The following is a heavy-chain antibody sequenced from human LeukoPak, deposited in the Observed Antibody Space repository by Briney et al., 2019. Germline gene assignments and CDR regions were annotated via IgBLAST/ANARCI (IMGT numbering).Heavy chain of an antibody. Sequence: GASVKVSCKASGGTFSSYAISWVRQAPGQGLEWMGGIIPIFGTANYAQKFQGRVTITADESTSTAYMELSSLRSEDTAVYYCAREGTTYYDFWSGSHPRQNQLYNWFDPWGQGTLVTVSS. D-gene: IGHD3-3*01. J-gene: IGHJ5*02. V-gene: IGHV1-69*01. CDR1: GGTFSSYA. CDR2: IIPIFGTA. CDR3: AREGTTYYDFWSGSHPRQNQLYNWFDP.